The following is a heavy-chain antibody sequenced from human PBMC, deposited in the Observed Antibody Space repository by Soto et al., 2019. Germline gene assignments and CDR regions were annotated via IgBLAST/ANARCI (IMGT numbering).Heavy chain of an antibody. CDR1: GFTFSNIA. D-gene: IGHD1-26*01. Sequence: GGSLRLYCAASGFTFSNIAMHWVRQAPGKGLEWVAAISYDGTYRPYADFARGRFTISRDNSQKTLYLQMNSLRPEDTALYYCATDRALGATLGAIDFWGQGTLVTVSS. J-gene: IGHJ4*02. CDR2: ISYDGTYR. CDR3: ATDRALGATLGAIDF. V-gene: IGHV3-30-3*01.